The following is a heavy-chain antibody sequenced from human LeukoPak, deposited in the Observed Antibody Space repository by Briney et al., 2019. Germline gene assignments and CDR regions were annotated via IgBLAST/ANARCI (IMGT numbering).Heavy chain of an antibody. V-gene: IGHV1-18*04. CDR1: GYTFTSYG. J-gene: IGHJ4*02. CDR2: ISAYNGNT. Sequence: ASVKVSCKASGYTFTSYGISWVRQAPGQVLEWMGWISAYNGNTNYAQKLQGRVTMTTDTSTSTAYMELRSLRSDDTAVYYCAREGARWFGELPISDYWGQGTLVTVSS. D-gene: IGHD3-10*01. CDR3: AREGARWFGELPISDY.